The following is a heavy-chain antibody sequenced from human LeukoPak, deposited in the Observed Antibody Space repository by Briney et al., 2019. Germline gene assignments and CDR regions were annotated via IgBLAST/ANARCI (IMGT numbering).Heavy chain of an antibody. CDR2: TNPNSGGT. V-gene: IGHV1-2*02. CDR3: ARDLPIAAAGPINWFDP. J-gene: IGHJ5*02. D-gene: IGHD6-13*01. Sequence: GASVKVSCKASGYTFTGYYMHWVRQAPGQGLEWMGWTNPNSGGTNYAQKFQGRVTMTRDTSISTAYMELSRLRSDDTAVYYCARDLPIAAAGPINWFDPWGQGTLVTVSS. CDR1: GYTFTGYY.